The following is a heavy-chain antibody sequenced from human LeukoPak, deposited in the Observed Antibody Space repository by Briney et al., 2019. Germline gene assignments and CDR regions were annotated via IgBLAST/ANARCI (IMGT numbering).Heavy chain of an antibody. CDR2: ISSSSYI. J-gene: IGHJ4*02. D-gene: IGHD6-19*01. V-gene: IGHV3-21*01. CDR3: AKDSSGWFSPSIFDY. Sequence: PWGSLRLSCAASGFTFSSYSMNRVSQAPGKGLEWVSSISSSSYIYYADSVKGRFTISRDNAKNSLYLQMNSLRAEDTAVYYCAKDSSGWFSPSIFDYWGQGTLVTVSS. CDR1: GFTFSSYS.